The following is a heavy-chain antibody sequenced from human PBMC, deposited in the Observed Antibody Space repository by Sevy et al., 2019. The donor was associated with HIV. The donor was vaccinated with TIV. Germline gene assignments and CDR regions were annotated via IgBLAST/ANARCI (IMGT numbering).Heavy chain of an antibody. CDR1: GFTFSSYA. CDR2: ISGSGGST. D-gene: IGHD3-16*02. J-gene: IGHJ4*02. V-gene: IGHV3-23*01. Sequence: GGYLRLSCAASGFTFSSYAMSWVRQAPGKGLEWVSAISGSGGSTYYADSVKGRFTISRDNSKNTLYLQMNSLRAEDTAVYYCMGELMITFGRVIVTRFDYWGQGTLVTVSS. CDR3: MGELMITFGRVIVTRFDY.